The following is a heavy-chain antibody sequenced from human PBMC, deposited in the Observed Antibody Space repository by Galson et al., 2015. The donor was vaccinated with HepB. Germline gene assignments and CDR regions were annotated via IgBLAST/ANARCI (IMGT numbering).Heavy chain of an antibody. CDR1: GYTFFSYW. CDR3: ARQHENYFGY. V-gene: IGHV5-51*01. Sequence: QSGAEVKKPGESLKISCKASGYTFFSYWIAWVRQMPGKGLEWMGTIYPGDSDTRYSPSFQGQVTISADKSINTAYLQWNTLKASDTARYYCARQHENYFGYWGQGTLVTVSS. J-gene: IGHJ4*02. CDR2: IYPGDSDT.